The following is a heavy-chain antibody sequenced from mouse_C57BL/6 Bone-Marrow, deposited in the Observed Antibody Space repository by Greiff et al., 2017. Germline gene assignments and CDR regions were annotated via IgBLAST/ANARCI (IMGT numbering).Heavy chain of an antibody. D-gene: IGHD2-3*01. Sequence: DVQLQESGPGLVKPSQSLSLTCSVTGYSITSGYYWNWIRQFPGNKLEWMGYISYDGSNNYNPSLKNRISITRDTSKNQFFLKLNSVTTEDTATYYCARNPYDGYSYYFDYWGRGTTLTVSS. CDR1: GYSITSGYY. CDR2: ISYDGSN. CDR3: ARNPYDGYSYYFDY. V-gene: IGHV3-6*01. J-gene: IGHJ2*01.